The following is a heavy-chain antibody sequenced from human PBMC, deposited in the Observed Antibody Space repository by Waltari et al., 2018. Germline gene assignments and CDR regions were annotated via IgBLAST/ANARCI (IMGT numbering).Heavy chain of an antibody. CDR1: GGTFSSYT. CDR3: ARDDYGDYNP. Sequence: QVQLVQSGAEVKKPGSSVKVSCKASGGTFSSYTISWVRQAPGQGLEWMGRIIPILGIANYAQKFQCRVTITADKSTSTAYMELSSLRSEDTAVYYCARDDYGDYNPWGQGTLVTVSS. D-gene: IGHD4-17*01. CDR2: IIPILGIA. V-gene: IGHV1-69*08. J-gene: IGHJ5*02.